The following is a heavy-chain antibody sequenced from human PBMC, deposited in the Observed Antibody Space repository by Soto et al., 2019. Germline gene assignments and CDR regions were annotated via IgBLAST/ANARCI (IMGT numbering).Heavy chain of an antibody. CDR1: GCTFSSYA. V-gene: IGHV1-69*06. Sequence: ASVKVSFKSSGCTFSSYASSWVRQAPGQGLEWMGGIGPIFDTANYAQKFQRRGTITADKATSTAYMELISLRSEDTAASDCATVALGYCSGASCYPFDSWGQGTLVTVSS. CDR3: ATVALGYCSGASCYPFDS. CDR2: IGPIFDTA. D-gene: IGHD2-15*01. J-gene: IGHJ4*02.